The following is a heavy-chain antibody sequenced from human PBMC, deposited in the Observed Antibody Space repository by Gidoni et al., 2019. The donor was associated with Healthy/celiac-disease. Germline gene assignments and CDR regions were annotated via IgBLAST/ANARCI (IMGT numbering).Heavy chain of an antibody. CDR3: ARERGEYCSSTSCSYYYYYYMDV. V-gene: IGHV4-31*03. J-gene: IGHJ6*03. CDR2: IYYSGST. Sequence: QVQLQESLPGPVKPSQTLSLTCTVSGGSISSWGYYWRWIRQHPGKGLEWIGYIYYSGSTYYNPSLKSRVTISVDTSKNQFSLKLSSVTAADTAVYYCARERGEYCSSTSCSYYYYYYMDVWGKGTTVTVSS. D-gene: IGHD2-2*01. CDR1: GGSISSWGYY.